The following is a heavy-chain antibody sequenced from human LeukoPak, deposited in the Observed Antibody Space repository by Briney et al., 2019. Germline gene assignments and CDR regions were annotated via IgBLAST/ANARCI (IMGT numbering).Heavy chain of an antibody. CDR2: IYHSGST. D-gene: IGHD6-19*01. CDR3: ARSYSSGCFYY. CDR1: GGSFSGYY. Sequence: SETLSLTCAVYGGSFSGYYWSWIRQPPGKGLEWIGSIYHSGSTYYNPSLKSRVTISVDTSKNQFSLKLSSVTAADTAVYYCARSYSSGCFYYWGQGTLVTVSS. J-gene: IGHJ4*02. V-gene: IGHV4-34*01.